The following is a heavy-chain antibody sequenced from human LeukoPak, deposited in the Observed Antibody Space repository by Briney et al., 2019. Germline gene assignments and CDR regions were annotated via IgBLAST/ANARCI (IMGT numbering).Heavy chain of an antibody. Sequence: GESLKISCKGSGYSFTYYWIGWVRQMPGKGLEWMGIIYPGDSDTRYRPSFQGQVTISVDKSTRTAYLQWSSLKASDTAMYYCARRELTPRRYFDSWGQGTLVTVSS. D-gene: IGHD4-23*01. J-gene: IGHJ4*02. V-gene: IGHV5-51*01. CDR3: ARRELTPRRYFDS. CDR2: IYPGDSDT. CDR1: GYSFTYYW.